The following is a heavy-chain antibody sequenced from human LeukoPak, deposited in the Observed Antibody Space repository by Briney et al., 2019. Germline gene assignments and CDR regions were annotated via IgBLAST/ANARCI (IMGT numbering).Heavy chain of an antibody. CDR2: ISSSSSYI. D-gene: IGHD3-22*01. V-gene: IGHV3-21*01. Sequence: GESLRLSCAASGFTFSSYSMNWVRQAPGKGLEWVSSISSSSSYIYYADSVKGRFTISRDNSKSTLYLQMNSLRAEDTAVYYCARDLGWRSGYYSDYWGQGTLVTVSS. CDR3: ARDLGWRSGYYSDY. J-gene: IGHJ4*02. CDR1: GFTFSSYS.